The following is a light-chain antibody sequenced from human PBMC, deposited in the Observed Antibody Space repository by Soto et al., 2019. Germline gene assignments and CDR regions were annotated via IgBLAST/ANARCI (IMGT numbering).Light chain of an antibody. Sequence: QSALTQPRSVSGSPGQSITIACTGTSSDVGGYNYVSWYRQHLGKAPKLMIYAVSKRPSGVPVRFSGSKSGNTASLTISGLQAEDEADYYCCSYAGSYTHYVFGTGTKLTVL. CDR1: SSDVGGYNY. V-gene: IGLV2-11*01. J-gene: IGLJ1*01. CDR3: CSYAGSYTHYV. CDR2: AVS.